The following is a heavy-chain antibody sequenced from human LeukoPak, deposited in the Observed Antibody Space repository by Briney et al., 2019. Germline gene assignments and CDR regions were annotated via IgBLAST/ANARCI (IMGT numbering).Heavy chain of an antibody. CDR2: ISGSGGST. V-gene: IGHV3-23*01. Sequence: GGSLRLSCAASGFTFSSYAMSWVRQAPGKGLEWVSGISGSGGSTYYADSVKSRFTISRDNSKNTLYLQMNSLRAEDTAVYYCAKDQRGPLFDYWGQGTLVTVSS. D-gene: IGHD6-25*01. CDR1: GFTFSSYA. J-gene: IGHJ4*02. CDR3: AKDQRGPLFDY.